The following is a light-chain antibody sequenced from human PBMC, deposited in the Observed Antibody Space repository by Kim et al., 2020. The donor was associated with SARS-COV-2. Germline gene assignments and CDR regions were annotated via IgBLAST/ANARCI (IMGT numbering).Light chain of an antibody. J-gene: IGKJ2*03. CDR3: MQSLHLPYS. CDR1: QSLLDSDAKTF. Sequence: PAAISCKASQSLLDSDAKTFLAWYLQKPGQPPPLLIYEVSNRFSGVPDRFRGSGSGTEFTLKISRVEAEVVGVYFCMQSLHLPYSFGQGTKLEIK. CDR2: EVS. V-gene: IGKV2D-29*01.